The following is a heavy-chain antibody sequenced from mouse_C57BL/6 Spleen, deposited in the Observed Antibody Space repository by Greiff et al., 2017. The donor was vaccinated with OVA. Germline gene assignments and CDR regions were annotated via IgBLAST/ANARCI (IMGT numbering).Heavy chain of an antibody. CDR3: ARKSIYYYGSSYDY. V-gene: IGHV1-18*01. Sequence: VQLQQSGPELVKPGASVKIPCKASGYTFTDYNMDWVKQSHGKSLEWIGDINPNNGGTIYNQKFKGKATLTVDKSSSTAYMVLRSLTSEDTAVYYCARKSIYYYGSSYDYWGQGTTLTVSS. J-gene: IGHJ2*01. CDR2: INPNNGGT. D-gene: IGHD1-1*01. CDR1: GYTFTDYN.